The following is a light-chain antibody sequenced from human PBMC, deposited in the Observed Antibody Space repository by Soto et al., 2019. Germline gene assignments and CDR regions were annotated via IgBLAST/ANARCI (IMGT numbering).Light chain of an antibody. CDR3: QQRSNWPTIT. J-gene: IGKJ5*01. V-gene: IGKV3-11*01. CDR2: DQS. CDR1: QTVISLY. Sequence: IKMTQSPPTLSVSPGERATLSCRASQTVISLYLAGYHHKPVQATRLVIXDQSNRATGIPARFSGSGSGTDFTLTLSSLEPEEFAVYYCQQRSNWPTITFGQGTRLEIK.